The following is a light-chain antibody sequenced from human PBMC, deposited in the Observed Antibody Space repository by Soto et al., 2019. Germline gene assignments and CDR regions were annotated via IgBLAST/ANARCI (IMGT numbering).Light chain of an antibody. J-gene: IGKJ5*01. CDR1: QSISNN. Sequence: EIMMTQSPATLSVSPGERATLSCRASQSISNNLAWYQQKPGQAPRLLIYYASTRATGIPARFSGSGSGTEFTLTISSLQSEDFALYYCQQYNNWPPITFGQGTRLEIK. CDR3: QQYNNWPPIT. V-gene: IGKV3-15*01. CDR2: YAS.